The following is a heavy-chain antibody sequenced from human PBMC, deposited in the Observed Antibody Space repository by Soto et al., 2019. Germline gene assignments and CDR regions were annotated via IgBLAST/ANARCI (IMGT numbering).Heavy chain of an antibody. CDR3: VKDQRYNNTWYLDY. D-gene: IGHD6-13*01. CDR1: GFTFDDYA. CDR2: ISWNSGSI. V-gene: IGHV3-9*01. J-gene: IGHJ4*02. Sequence: EVQLVESGGTLVEPGRSLRLSCAASGFTFDDYAMHWVRQAPGKGLEWVASISWNSGSIGYADSVKGRFTISRDNAKNSLPLQMNSLRPDDTALYYCVKDQRYNNTWYLDYWGQGTLVPVSS.